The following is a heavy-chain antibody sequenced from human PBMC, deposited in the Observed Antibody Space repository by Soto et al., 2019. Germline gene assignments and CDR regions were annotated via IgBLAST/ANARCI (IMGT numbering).Heavy chain of an antibody. CDR3: VKDSYADFHRVLSTAEYFFDY. D-gene: IGHD2-15*01. CDR2: ITWNSGKV. J-gene: IGHJ4*01. V-gene: IGHV3-9*01. CDR1: GFTFDDYA. Sequence: GGSLRLSCTASGFTFDDYAMHWVRQGPGRGLEWVSGITWNSGKVAYADSVKGRFTIARDDDNNSLYLQMNSLRPEDTALYYCVKDSYADFHRVLSTAEYFFDYWGHGTLVTVSS.